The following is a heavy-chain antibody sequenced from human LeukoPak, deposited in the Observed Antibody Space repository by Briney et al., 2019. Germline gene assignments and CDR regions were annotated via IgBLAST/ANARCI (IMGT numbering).Heavy chain of an antibody. J-gene: IGHJ4*02. Sequence: PGGSLRLSCAASGFTFNTYAMAWIRQPPEKGLEGVSSITDNGINTYYADSVKGRFTISRDNSNNTLYLRMNSLRAEDTAVYYCAKGLRGNCDYWGQGTLVTVSS. D-gene: IGHD1-26*01. CDR1: GFTFNTYA. V-gene: IGHV3-23*01. CDR3: AKGLRGNCDY. CDR2: ITDNGINT.